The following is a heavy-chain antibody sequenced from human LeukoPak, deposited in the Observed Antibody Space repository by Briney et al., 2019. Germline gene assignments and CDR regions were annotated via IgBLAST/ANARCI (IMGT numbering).Heavy chain of an antibody. CDR3: ARDVDTAMVTARYYYYGMDV. V-gene: IGHV3-30-3*01. CDR1: GFTFSSYA. CDR2: ISYDGSNK. J-gene: IGHJ6*02. D-gene: IGHD5-18*01. Sequence: GGSLRLSCAASGFTFSSYAMHWVRQAPGKGLEWVAVISYDGSNKYYADSVKGRFTISRDNSKNTLYLQMNSLRAEDTAVYYCARDVDTAMVTARYYYYGMDVWGQGTTVTVSS.